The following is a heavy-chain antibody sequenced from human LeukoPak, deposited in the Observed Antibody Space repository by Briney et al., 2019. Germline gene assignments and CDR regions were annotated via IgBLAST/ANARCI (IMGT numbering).Heavy chain of an antibody. CDR3: ARGRIAAAGTGPYYYGMGV. V-gene: IGHV4-59*01. J-gene: IGHJ6*02. CDR1: GGSISSYY. CDR2: IYYSGST. Sequence: SETLSLTCTVSGGSISSYYWSWIRQPPGKGLEWIGYIYYSGSTNYNPSLKSRVTISVDTSKNQFSLKLSSVTAADTAVYYCARGRIAAAGTGPYYYGMGVWGQGTTVTVSS. D-gene: IGHD6-13*01.